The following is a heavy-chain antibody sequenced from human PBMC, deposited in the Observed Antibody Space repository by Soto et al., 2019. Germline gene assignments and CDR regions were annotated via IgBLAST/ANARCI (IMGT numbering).Heavy chain of an antibody. Sequence: KPSETLSLTCAVYGGSFSGYYWSWIRQPPGKGLEWIGEINHSGSTYYNPSLKSRVTISVDTSKNQFSLKLSSVTAADTAVYYCATYRKFFQIWGQGTKGTVSS. J-gene: IGHJ6*01. CDR3: ATYRKFFQI. CDR2: INHSGST. CDR1: GGSFSGYY. V-gene: IGHV4-34*01. D-gene: IGHD3-3*01.